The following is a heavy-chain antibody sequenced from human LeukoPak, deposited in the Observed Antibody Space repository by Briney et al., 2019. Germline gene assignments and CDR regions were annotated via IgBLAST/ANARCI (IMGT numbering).Heavy chain of an antibody. CDR2: ISYDGSNK. V-gene: IGHV3-30-3*01. D-gene: IGHD3-22*01. Sequence: PGGSLRLSCAASGFTISSYAMSWVRQAPGKGLEWVAVISYDGSNKYYADSVKGRFTISRDNSKNTLYLQMNSLRAEDTAVYYCAREYDSSGSGFDYWGQGTLVTVSS. J-gene: IGHJ4*02. CDR1: GFTISSYA. CDR3: AREYDSSGSGFDY.